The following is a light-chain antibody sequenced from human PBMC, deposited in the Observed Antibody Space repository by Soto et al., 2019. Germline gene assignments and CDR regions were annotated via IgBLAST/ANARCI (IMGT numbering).Light chain of an antibody. J-gene: IGLJ2*01. Sequence: QSVLTQSPSASASLGASVKLTCTLSSGHSTYAIAWHQQQPEKGTRYLMKLNSDGSHKKGDGIPDRFSGSSSGDERFLTISSLQSEDEAAYYCQTWGTGIVVFGGGTKLTVL. CDR2: LNSDGSH. CDR1: SGHSTYA. CDR3: QTWGTGIVV. V-gene: IGLV4-69*01.